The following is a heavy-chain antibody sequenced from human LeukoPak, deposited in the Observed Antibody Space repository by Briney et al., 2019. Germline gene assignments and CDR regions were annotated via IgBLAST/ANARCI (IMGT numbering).Heavy chain of an antibody. CDR3: ARGDRVRGGGTPDY. CDR2: VNPGSAFT. Sequence: GASVKVSCKASGYTFTSYDINWVRQASGHGLEWMGWVNPGSAFTGYAQKFHGRVTFTKSTSISTAYMELSSLTSEDTAVYYCARGDRVRGGGTPDYWGQGTLVTVSS. D-gene: IGHD3-10*01. J-gene: IGHJ4*02. V-gene: IGHV1-8*03. CDR1: GYTFTSYD.